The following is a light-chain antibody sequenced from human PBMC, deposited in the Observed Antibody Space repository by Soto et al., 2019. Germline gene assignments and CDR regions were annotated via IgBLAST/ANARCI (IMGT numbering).Light chain of an antibody. CDR2: GNS. Sequence: QSVLTQPPSVSGAPCQRVTISCTGSSSNIGAGYDVNWYQQLPGAAPKFLIYGNSNRPSGVPDRFSGSKSGTSASLAITGLQAEDEADYYCQSYDSRLSGYVFGTGTKVTVL. J-gene: IGLJ1*01. V-gene: IGLV1-40*01. CDR1: SSNIGAGYD. CDR3: QSYDSRLSGYV.